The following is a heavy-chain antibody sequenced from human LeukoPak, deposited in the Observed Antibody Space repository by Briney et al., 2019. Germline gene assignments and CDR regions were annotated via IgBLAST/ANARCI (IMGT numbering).Heavy chain of an antibody. D-gene: IGHD1-14*01. CDR3: ATETNGRHYDY. V-gene: IGHV3-21*06. CDR2: IGRTGSDR. CDR1: GLTFSTSG. J-gene: IGHJ4*02. Sequence: GGSLRLSCTACGLTFSTSGVNWVRQAPGKGGECVASIGRTGSDRYHADSIKGSFTISRDNANNFLYLQMNSLRAEDTAVYYCATETNGRHYDYWGQGTLLTVSS.